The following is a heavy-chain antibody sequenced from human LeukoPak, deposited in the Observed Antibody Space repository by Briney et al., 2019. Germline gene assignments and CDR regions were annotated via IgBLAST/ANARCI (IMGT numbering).Heavy chain of an antibody. CDR3: ARLKYSSGWYEFDY. Sequence: SETLSLTCAVSGYSISSGYYWGWIRQPPGKGLEWIGSIYYSGSTYYNPSLKSGFTISVDTSKNQFSLKLSSVTAADTAVYYCARLKYSSGWYEFDYWGQGTLVTVSS. J-gene: IGHJ4*02. CDR1: GYSISSGYY. V-gene: IGHV4-38-2*01. CDR2: IYYSGST. D-gene: IGHD6-19*01.